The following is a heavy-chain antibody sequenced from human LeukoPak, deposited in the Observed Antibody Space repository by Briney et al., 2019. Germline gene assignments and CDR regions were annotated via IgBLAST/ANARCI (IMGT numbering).Heavy chain of an antibody. CDR2: IWFDGSNK. J-gene: IGHJ4*02. V-gene: IGHV3-30*02. CDR3: AKDRIVGVISGIDY. D-gene: IGHD3-10*01. CDR1: GFTFSTYG. Sequence: GGSLRLSCAASGFTFSTYGMHWVRQAPGRGLEWVAVIWFDGSNKNYADSVTGRFTISRDNPQNTLYLLMNSLRAEDTAMYYCAKDRIVGVISGIDYWGQGTLVTVSS.